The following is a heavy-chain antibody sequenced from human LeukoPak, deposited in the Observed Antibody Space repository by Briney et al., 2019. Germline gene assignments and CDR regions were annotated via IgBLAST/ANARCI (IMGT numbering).Heavy chain of an antibody. D-gene: IGHD6-19*01. Sequence: PSETLSLTCNVSGGSIGGHTFYWDWIRQPLGKGLEWIATIYYNGNTFYNPSLKSRVAISIDMSKSQFSLHLSSVTAADTAIYYCARLTALAGHRGAFDIWGPGTMVTVAS. CDR2: IYYNGNT. CDR3: ARLTALAGHRGAFDI. CDR1: GGSIGGHTFY. J-gene: IGHJ3*02. V-gene: IGHV4-39*01.